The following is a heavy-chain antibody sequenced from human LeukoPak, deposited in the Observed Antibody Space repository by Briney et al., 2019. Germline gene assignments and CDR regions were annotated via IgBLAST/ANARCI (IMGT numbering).Heavy chain of an antibody. D-gene: IGHD4-17*01. V-gene: IGHV3-53*01. CDR1: GLTVGTNY. CDR3: ARGFSEDYGDYFDY. J-gene: IGHJ4*02. CDR2: IYSGGRATA. Sequence: GGSLRLSCAASGLTVGTNYMSWVRQAPGKGLEWLSVIYSGGRATAYYADSVKGRFTISRDNSKNTLYLQMNSLRADDTAVYYCARGFSEDYGDYFDYWGQGTLVTVSS.